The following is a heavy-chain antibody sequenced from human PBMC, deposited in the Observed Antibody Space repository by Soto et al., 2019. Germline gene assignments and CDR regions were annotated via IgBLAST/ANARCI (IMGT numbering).Heavy chain of an antibody. Sequence: SQTLSLTCAITGDSVSSIMAAWNWIRQSPSRGLEWLGRTYYRSKWYTHYAESVESRITISPDTSKNQFSLHLNSVTPDDTAIYYCAREGSNWFDPWGQGTLVTVSS. V-gene: IGHV6-1*01. CDR1: GDSVSSIMAA. CDR2: TYYRSKWYT. CDR3: AREGSNWFDP. J-gene: IGHJ5*02.